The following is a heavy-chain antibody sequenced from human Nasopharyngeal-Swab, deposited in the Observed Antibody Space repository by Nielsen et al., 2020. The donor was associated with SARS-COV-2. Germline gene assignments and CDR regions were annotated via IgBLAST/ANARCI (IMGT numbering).Heavy chain of an antibody. CDR1: GFTFRSYA. CDR3: AKAHGNSWYSSLDY. J-gene: IGHJ4*02. V-gene: IGHV3-23*01. D-gene: IGHD6-13*01. CDR2: FSSNGART. Sequence: GESLKISCAASGFTFRSYAMYWVRQAPGKGLEWVSGFSSNGARTYYADSVKGRFTISRDNSQNMLYLQMYSLRADDTAVYYCAKAHGNSWYSSLDYWGQGTLVTVSS.